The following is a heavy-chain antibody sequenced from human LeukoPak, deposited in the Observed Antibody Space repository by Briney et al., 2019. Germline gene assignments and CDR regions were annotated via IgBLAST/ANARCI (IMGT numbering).Heavy chain of an antibody. CDR2: IKQDGSEK. CDR3: ARGGGLDV. J-gene: IGHJ6*02. CDR1: GFTFSSYW. D-gene: IGHD3-16*01. V-gene: IGHV3-7*03. Sequence: GGSLRLSCAASGFTFSSYWMSWVRQAPGKGLEWVANIKQDGSEKYYVDSVKGRFTISRDNAKNSLYLQMSDLRAEDTAVYFCARGGGLDVWGQGATVTVSS.